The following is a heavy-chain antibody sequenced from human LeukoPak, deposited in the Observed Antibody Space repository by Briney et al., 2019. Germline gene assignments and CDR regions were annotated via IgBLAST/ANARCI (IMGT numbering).Heavy chain of an antibody. CDR3: ARDIVDTAMVEFDY. CDR1: GYTFNGYY. V-gene: IGHV1-2*02. Sequence: ASVTVSCTASGYTFNGYYMHWVRQAPGQGLQWMGCINPNSGGTNYAQKFQGRVTMTRDTSISTAYMELSRLRSDDTAVYYCARDIVDTAMVEFDYWGQGTLVTVSS. J-gene: IGHJ4*02. D-gene: IGHD5-18*01. CDR2: INPNSGGT.